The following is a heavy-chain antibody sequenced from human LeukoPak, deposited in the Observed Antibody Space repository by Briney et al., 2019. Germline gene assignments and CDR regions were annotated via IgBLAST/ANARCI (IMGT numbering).Heavy chain of an antibody. CDR1: GGTFSSHT. V-gene: IGHV1-18*01. D-gene: IGHD1-14*01. CDR3: ARDLEPDY. CDR2: ISAYNGNT. J-gene: IGHJ4*02. Sequence: GASVKVSCKASGGTFSSHTISWVRQAPGQGLEWMGWISAYNGNTNYAQKLQGRVTMTTDTSTTTAYMELRSLRSDDTAVYYCARDLEPDYWGQGTLVTVSS.